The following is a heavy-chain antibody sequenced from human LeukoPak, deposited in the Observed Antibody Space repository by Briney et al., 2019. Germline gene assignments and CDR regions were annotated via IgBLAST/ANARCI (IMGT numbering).Heavy chain of an antibody. CDR2: IYTSGST. J-gene: IGHJ4*02. D-gene: IGHD5-24*01. Sequence: SETLSLTCTVSGGSISSYYWSWIRQPPGKGLEWIGYIYTSGSTNYNPSLKSRVTISVDTSKNQLSLKLSSMTAADTAVYYSARHLWDGYIEWGQGTLVTVSS. CDR3: ARHLWDGYIE. V-gene: IGHV4-4*09. CDR1: GGSISSYY.